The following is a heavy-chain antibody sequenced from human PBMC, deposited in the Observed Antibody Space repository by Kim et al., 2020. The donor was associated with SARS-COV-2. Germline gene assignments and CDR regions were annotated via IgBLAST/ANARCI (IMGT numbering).Heavy chain of an antibody. CDR3: ARDPPGIVGATPDSGY. V-gene: IGHV1-69*13. CDR1: GGTFSSYA. J-gene: IGHJ4*02. CDR2: IIPIFGTA. Sequence: SVKVSCKASGGTFSSYAISWVRQAPGQGLEWMGGIIPIFGTANYAQKFQGRVTITADESTSTAYMELSSLRSEDTAVYYCARDPPGIVGATPDSGYWGQGTLVTVSS. D-gene: IGHD1-26*01.